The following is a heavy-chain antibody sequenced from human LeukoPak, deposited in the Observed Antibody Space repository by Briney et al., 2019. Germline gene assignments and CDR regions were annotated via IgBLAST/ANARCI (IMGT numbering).Heavy chain of an antibody. V-gene: IGHV3-30*03. CDR1: GFTFSSYD. D-gene: IGHD5-18*01. Sequence: GGSLRLSCAASGFTFSSYDMHWVRQAPGKGLEWVTLISYDGGNKYYGDSVKGRFTISRDNSKNTLYLLMNSLRAEDTAVYYCARDAYSYGYDYWGQGTLVTVSS. J-gene: IGHJ4*02. CDR2: ISYDGGNK. CDR3: ARDAYSYGYDY.